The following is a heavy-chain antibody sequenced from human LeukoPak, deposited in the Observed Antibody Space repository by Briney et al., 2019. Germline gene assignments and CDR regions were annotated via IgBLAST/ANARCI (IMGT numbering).Heavy chain of an antibody. CDR1: GGSFSGYY. V-gene: IGHV4-34*01. D-gene: IGHD3-10*01. Sequence: SETLSLTCAVYGGSFSGYYWSWIRQPPGKGLEWIGEINHSGSTNYNPSLKSRVTISVDTSKNQFSLKLSSVTAADTAVYYCARRNRDGSGSSWFDPWGQGTLVTVSS. CDR2: INHSGST. CDR3: ARRNRDGSGSSWFDP. J-gene: IGHJ5*02.